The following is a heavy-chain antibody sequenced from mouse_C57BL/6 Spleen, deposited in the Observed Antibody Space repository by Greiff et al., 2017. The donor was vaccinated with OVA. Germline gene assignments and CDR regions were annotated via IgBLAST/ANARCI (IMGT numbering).Heavy chain of an antibody. CDR2: ISYDGSN. D-gene: IGHD1-1*01. CDR1: GYSITSGYY. V-gene: IGHV3-6*01. Sequence: EVKLQESGPGLVKPSQSLSLTCSVTGYSITSGYYWNWIRQFPGNQLEWMGYISYDGSNNYNPSLKNRISITRDTSKNQFFLKLNSVTTEDTATYYCARLDYGTQFAYWGQGTLVTVSA. CDR3: ARLDYGTQFAY. J-gene: IGHJ3*01.